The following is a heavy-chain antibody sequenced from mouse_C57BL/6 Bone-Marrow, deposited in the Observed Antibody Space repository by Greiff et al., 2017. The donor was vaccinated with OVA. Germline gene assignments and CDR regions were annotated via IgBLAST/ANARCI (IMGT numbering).Heavy chain of an antibody. CDR2: LSSGSSTI. J-gene: IGHJ4*01. CDR3: ARLNYGSSYGYAMDY. V-gene: IGHV5-17*01. D-gene: IGHD1-1*01. Sequence: EVKLVESGGGLVKPGGSLKLSCAASGFTFSDYGMHWVRQAPEKGLEWVAYLSSGSSTIYYADTVKGRFTISSDNAKNTLFLQMTSLRSEDTAMYYCARLNYGSSYGYAMDYWGQGTSVTVSS. CDR1: GFTFSDYG.